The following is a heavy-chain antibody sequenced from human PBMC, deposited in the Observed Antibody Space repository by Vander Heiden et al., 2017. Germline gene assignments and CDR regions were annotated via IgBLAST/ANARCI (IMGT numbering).Heavy chain of an antibody. CDR3: TTEEYSRTLSFDY. CDR2: IKTKTSGGAI. CDR1: GLYFPNAW. Sequence: EVELVESGGGLVKPGGSLRLSWATSGLYFPNAWMSWVGQNPGRGLEWVARIKTKTSGGAIDYAAPVRGRFIVSRDDSKSSVYLQMNSLTADDTAIYYCTTEEYSRTLSFDYWGRGTLVTVSS. V-gene: IGHV3-15*01. D-gene: IGHD5-12*01. J-gene: IGHJ4*02.